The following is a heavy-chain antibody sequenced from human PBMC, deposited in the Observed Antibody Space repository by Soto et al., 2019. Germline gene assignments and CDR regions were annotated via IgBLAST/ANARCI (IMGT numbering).Heavy chain of an antibody. CDR3: TTQGGGDYPSVWFDP. V-gene: IGHV3-15*01. CDR2: VKSKTDGGTT. CDR1: GFTYSNAW. J-gene: IGHJ5*02. D-gene: IGHD4-17*01. Sequence: GGSLRLSCAAFGFTYSNAWMSCVRQAPGKGLEWVGRVKSKTDGGTTDYAAPGRGRFTISRDHSKNPLYPQMNSLTTQDTAVYYCTTQGGGDYPSVWFDPWGQGTLVTVSS.